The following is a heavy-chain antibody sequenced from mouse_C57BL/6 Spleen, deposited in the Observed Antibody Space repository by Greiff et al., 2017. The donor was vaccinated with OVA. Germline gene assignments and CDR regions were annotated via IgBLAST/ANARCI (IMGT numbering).Heavy chain of an antibody. CDR1: GYAFSSSW. CDR3: ESGSSYDYAMDY. V-gene: IGHV1-82*01. J-gene: IGHJ4*01. Sequence: QVQLKQSGPELVKPGASVKISCKASGYAFSSSWMNWVKQRPGKGLEWIGRIYPGDGDTNYNGKFKGKATLTADKSSSTAYMQLSSLTSEDSAVYFCESGSSYDYAMDYWGQGTSGTVSS. CDR2: IYPGDGDT. D-gene: IGHD1-1*01.